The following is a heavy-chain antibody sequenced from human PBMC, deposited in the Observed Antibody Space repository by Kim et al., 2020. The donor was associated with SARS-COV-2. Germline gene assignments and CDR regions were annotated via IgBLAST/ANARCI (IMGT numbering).Heavy chain of an antibody. V-gene: IGHV3-21*01. Sequence: GGSLRLSCAASGFTFSSYSMNWVRQAPGKGLEWVSSISSSSSYIYYADSVKGRFTISRDNAKNSLYLQMNSLRAEDTAVYYCARGVTISLPSLYYFDYWGQGTLVTVSS. J-gene: IGHJ4*02. D-gene: IGHD3-9*01. CDR1: GFTFSSYS. CDR2: ISSSSSYI. CDR3: ARGVTISLPSLYYFDY.